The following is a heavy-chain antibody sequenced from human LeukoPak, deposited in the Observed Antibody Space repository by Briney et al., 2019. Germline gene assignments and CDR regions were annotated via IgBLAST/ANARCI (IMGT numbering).Heavy chain of an antibody. CDR2: INPNSGGT. V-gene: IGHV1-2*02. Sequence: ASVKVSCKASGYTLTGYYMHWVRQAPGQGLEWMGWINPNSGGTNYAQKLQGRVTMTTDTSTSTAYMELRSLRSDDTAVYYCARDVHSGSYSGEYFQHWGQGTLVTVSS. CDR1: GYTLTGYY. D-gene: IGHD1-26*01. CDR3: ARDVHSGSYSGEYFQH. J-gene: IGHJ1*01.